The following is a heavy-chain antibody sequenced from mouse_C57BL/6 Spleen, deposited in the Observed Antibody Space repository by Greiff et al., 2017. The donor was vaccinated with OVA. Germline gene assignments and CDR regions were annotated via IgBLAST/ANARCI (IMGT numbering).Heavy chain of an antibody. D-gene: IGHD1-1*01. CDR1: GYTFTSYG. CDR2: IYPRSGNT. V-gene: IGHV1-81*01. CDR3: ARFTTAVAGY. J-gene: IGHJ2*01. Sequence: QVQLQQSGAELARPGASVKLSCKASGYTFTSYGISWVKQRTGQGLEWIGEIYPRSGNTYYNEKFKGKATLTADKSSSTAYMELRSLTSEDSAVYFCARFTTAVAGYWGQGTTLTVSS.